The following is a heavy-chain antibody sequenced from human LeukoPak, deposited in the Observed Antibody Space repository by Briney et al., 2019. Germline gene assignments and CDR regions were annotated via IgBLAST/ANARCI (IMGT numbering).Heavy chain of an antibody. CDR3: ARRHGRCSDGSCYYPDY. CDR2: MNPNSGNT. J-gene: IGHJ4*02. CDR1: GYTFTSYD. V-gene: IGHV1-8*01. D-gene: IGHD2-15*01. Sequence: PCASVKVSCKASGYTFTSYDINWVRQATGQGLEWMGWMNPNSGNTGYAQKFQGRVTMTRNSSITTAYMELSSLRSEDTAVYYCARRHGRCSDGSCYYPDYWGQGTLVTVSS.